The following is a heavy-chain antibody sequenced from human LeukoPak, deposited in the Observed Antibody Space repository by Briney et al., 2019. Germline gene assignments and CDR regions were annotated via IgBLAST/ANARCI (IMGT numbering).Heavy chain of an antibody. CDR3: ARSYYDCSGYRFDP. CDR2: INPNSGGT. CDR1: GYTFTGYY. V-gene: IGHV1-2*06. Sequence: ASVKVSCKASGYTFTGYYMHWVRQAPGQGLEWMGRINPNSGGTNYAQKFQGRVTMTRDTSISTAYMELSRLRSDDTAVYYCARSYYDCSGYRFDPWGQGTLVTVSS. J-gene: IGHJ5*02. D-gene: IGHD3-22*01.